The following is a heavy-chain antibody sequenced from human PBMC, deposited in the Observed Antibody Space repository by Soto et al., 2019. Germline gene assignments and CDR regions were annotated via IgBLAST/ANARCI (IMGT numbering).Heavy chain of an antibody. Sequence: SVKVSCKASGFNFATSTIQWVRQTRGHRLEWIGWIVVGNGNTNFAQDLRQRVTFSRDMSTSTAYMDVSTLRSDDTAMYYCATASAGYTFAFDLWGHGSLVTVS. CDR2: IVVGNGNT. CDR3: ATASAGYTFAFDL. J-gene: IGHJ4*01. CDR1: GFNFATST. D-gene: IGHD1-1*01. V-gene: IGHV1-58*02.